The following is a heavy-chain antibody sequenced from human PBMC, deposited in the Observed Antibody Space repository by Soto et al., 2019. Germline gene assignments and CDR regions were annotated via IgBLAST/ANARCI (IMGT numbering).Heavy chain of an antibody. Sequence: GGSLRLSCAASGFTFSSYSMNWVRQAPGKGLEWVSSISSSSSYIYYADSVKGRFTISRDNAKNSLYPQMNSLRAEDTAVYYCATVPYSGNSDYWGQGTLVTVSS. J-gene: IGHJ4*02. V-gene: IGHV3-21*01. CDR1: GFTFSSYS. D-gene: IGHD1-26*01. CDR3: ATVPYSGNSDY. CDR2: ISSSSSYI.